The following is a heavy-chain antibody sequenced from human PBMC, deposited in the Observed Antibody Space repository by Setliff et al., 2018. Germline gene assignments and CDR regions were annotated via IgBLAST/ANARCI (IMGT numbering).Heavy chain of an antibody. CDR2: TIPMFGTT. J-gene: IGHJ6*03. CDR1: GGTFRNYG. Sequence: VKVSCKATGGTFRNYGISWVRQAPGQGLEWMGGTIPMFGTTNYAQKFQGRVTVITDESTSTAYMELSSLKSEDTAMYYCAREGVDTRSSTDYRYYMDVWGKGTTVTVSS. CDR3: AREGVDTRSSTDYRYYMDV. V-gene: IGHV1-69*05. D-gene: IGHD2-15*01.